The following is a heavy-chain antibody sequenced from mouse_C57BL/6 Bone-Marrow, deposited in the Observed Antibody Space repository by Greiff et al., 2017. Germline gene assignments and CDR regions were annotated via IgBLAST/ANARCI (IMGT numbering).Heavy chain of an antibody. CDR1: GYTFTGYW. CDR2: IYPGSGST. V-gene: IGHV1-55*01. CDR3: ATRGLLRFFDY. D-gene: IGHD1-1*01. Sequence: VQLQQPGAELVKPGASVKMSCKASGYTFTGYWITWVKQRPGQGLEWIGDIYPGSGSTNYNEKFKSKATLNVDTSSSTAYVQLSSLTSEDSAVYYCATRGLLRFFDYWGQGTTLTVSS. J-gene: IGHJ2*01.